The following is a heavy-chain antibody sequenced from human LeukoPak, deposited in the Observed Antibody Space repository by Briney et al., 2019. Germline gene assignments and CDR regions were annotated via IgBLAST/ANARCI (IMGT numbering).Heavy chain of an antibody. CDR1: GGSISSYY. CDR3: AREVGDGYNWGFDY. CDR2: IYYSGST. J-gene: IGHJ4*02. Sequence: SETLSLTCTVSGGSISSYYWSWIRQPPGKGLEWIGYIYYSGSTKYNPSLKSRVTISVDTSKNQFSLKLSSVTAADTAVYYCAREVGDGYNWGFDYWGQGTLVTVSS. D-gene: IGHD5-24*01. V-gene: IGHV4-59*12.